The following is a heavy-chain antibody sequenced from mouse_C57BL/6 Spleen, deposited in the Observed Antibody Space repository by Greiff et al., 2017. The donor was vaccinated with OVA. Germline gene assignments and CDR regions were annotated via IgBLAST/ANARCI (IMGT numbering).Heavy chain of an antibody. CDR1: GFNIKDYY. CDR2: IDPEDGGT. J-gene: IGHJ1*03. CDR3: TTGLSSGYFDV. V-gene: IGHV14-1*01. Sequence: EVQLQQSGAELVRPGASVKLSCTASGFNIKDYYMHWVKQRPEQGLEWIGRIDPEDGGTEYAPKFQGKATMTADTSSNTAYLQLSSLTSEDTAVYYCTTGLSSGYFDVWGTGTTVTVSS.